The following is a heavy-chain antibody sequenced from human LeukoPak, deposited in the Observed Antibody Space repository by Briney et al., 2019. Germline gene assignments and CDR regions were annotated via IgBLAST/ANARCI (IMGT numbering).Heavy chain of an antibody. J-gene: IGHJ4*02. CDR1: GFTFSSYA. D-gene: IGHD4-17*01. V-gene: IGHV3-23*01. CDR2: ISGSGGST. CDR3: ITDPAGVTTETSPNYYFDY. Sequence: GGSLRLSCAASGFTFSSYAMSWVRQAPGKGLEWVSVISGSGGSTYYADSVKGRFTISRDNSKNTLYLQMNSLRAEDTAVYYCITDPAGVTTETSPNYYFDYWGQGTLVTVSS.